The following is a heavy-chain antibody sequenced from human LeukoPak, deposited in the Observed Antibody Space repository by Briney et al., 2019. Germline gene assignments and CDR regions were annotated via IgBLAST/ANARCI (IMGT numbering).Heavy chain of an antibody. Sequence: ASVKVSCKVSGYTLTELSMHWVRQAPGKGLEWMGGFDPEDGETIYAQKFQGRVTMTEDTSTDTAYMELSSLRSEDTAVYYCATVRITIFGVVSQPDNWFDPWGQGTLVTVSS. J-gene: IGHJ5*02. V-gene: IGHV1-24*01. CDR3: ATVRITIFGVVSQPDNWFDP. D-gene: IGHD3-3*01. CDR2: FDPEDGET. CDR1: GYTLTELS.